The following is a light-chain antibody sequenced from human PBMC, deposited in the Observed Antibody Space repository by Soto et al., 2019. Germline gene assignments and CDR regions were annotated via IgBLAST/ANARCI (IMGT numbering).Light chain of an antibody. CDR2: GAS. CDR1: QSVSSSY. Sequence: EIVLTQSPGTLSLSPGERATLSCRASQSVSSSYLAWYQQKPGQAPRLLIYGASSRATGIPDRFSGSGSGADFTLTFSRLEPEDFAVYSCQQYDTSPWTFGQGTKVDIK. V-gene: IGKV3-20*01. CDR3: QQYDTSPWT. J-gene: IGKJ1*01.